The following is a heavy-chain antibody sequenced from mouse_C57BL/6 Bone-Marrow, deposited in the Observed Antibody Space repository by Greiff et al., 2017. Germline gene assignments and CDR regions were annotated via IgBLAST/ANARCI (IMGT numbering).Heavy chain of an antibody. Sequence: VKLQQPGAELVKPGASVKLSCKASGYTFTSYWMHWVKQRPGQGLEWIGMIHPNSGSTNYNEKFKSKATLTEDKSSSTAYMQLSSLTSEDSAVYYCAREDYGYDEYYAMDYWGQGTSVTVSS. V-gene: IGHV1-64*01. CDR3: AREDYGYDEYYAMDY. J-gene: IGHJ4*01. D-gene: IGHD2-2*01. CDR1: GYTFTSYW. CDR2: IHPNSGST.